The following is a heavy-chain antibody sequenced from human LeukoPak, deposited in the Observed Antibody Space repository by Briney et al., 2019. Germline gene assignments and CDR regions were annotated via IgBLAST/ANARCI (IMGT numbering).Heavy chain of an antibody. J-gene: IGHJ4*02. V-gene: IGHV4-38-2*01. CDR1: GYSISSGYY. D-gene: IGHD3-22*01. Sequence: SETLSLTCAVSGYSISSGYYWGWIRQPPGKGLEWIGSIYHSGGTYYNPSLKSRVTIPVDTSKNQFSLKLSSVTAADTAVYYCARVSDSSGYHPGDWGQGTLVTVSS. CDR3: ARVSDSSGYHPGD. CDR2: IYHSGGT.